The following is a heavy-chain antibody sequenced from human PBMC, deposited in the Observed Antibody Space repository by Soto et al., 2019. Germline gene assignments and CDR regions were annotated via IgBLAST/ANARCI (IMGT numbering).Heavy chain of an antibody. Sequence: SETLSLTCSVSLDSISNAYWTWIRQPAGKGLEWFGHIYSSGNANYNPSLKSRVTMSLDTSKNQFSLSLKSVTAADTAIYYCAKGRGFYSDNYFDPWGQGTQVNVSS. V-gene: IGHV4-4*07. CDR3: AKGRGFYSDNYFDP. J-gene: IGHJ5*02. CDR1: LDSISNAY. CDR2: IYSSGNA. D-gene: IGHD3-22*01.